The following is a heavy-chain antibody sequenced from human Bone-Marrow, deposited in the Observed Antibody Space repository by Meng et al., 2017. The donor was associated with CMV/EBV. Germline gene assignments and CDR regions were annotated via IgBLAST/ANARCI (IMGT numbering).Heavy chain of an antibody. D-gene: IGHD1-26*01. Sequence: GESLKISCAASGFTFSSYAMSWVRQAPGKGLQWVSYITSGGNIYYADSVKGRFTISRDNAKNSLYLQMNSLRAEDTAVYYCATVGSGSYLAYWGQGTLVTVSS. V-gene: IGHV3-21*05. CDR3: ATVGSGSYLAY. CDR1: GFTFSSYA. J-gene: IGHJ4*02. CDR2: ITSGGNI.